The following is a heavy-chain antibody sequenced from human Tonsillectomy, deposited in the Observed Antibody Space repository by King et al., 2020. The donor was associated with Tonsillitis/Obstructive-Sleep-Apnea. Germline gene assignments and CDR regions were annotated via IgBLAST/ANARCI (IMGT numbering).Heavy chain of an antibody. CDR3: ARVGNGATQIDY. D-gene: IGHD1-1*01. J-gene: IGHJ4*02. V-gene: IGHV3-30*19. CDR1: GFTFNSYG. Sequence: VQLVESGGGVVQPGRSLSLSWAASGFTFNSYGMHLVRPAPGKGLEWVEIIYYDGITKYYSDSVKGRFTISRDNSKSTLYLQMNSLRADDTAVYYCARVGNGATQIDYWGQGTLVTVSS. CDR2: IYYDGITK.